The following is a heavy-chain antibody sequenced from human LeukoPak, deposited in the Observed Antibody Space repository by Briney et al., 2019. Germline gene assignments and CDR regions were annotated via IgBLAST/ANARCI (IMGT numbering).Heavy chain of an antibody. CDR3: ARHEVVVPFFDY. V-gene: IGHV4-59*08. J-gene: IGHJ4*02. CDR2: ISFGGSP. Sequence: SETLSLTCTISGGSIINSYWSWIRQPPGKGLEWIGYISFGGSPNYSPPLKSRVTMSVDTSENQFSLKLSSVTAADTAVYYCARHEVVVPFFDYWGQGTLVTVSS. CDR1: GGSIINSY. D-gene: IGHD2-15*01.